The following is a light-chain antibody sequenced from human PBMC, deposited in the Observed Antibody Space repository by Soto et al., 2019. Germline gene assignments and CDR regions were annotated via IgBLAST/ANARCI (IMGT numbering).Light chain of an antibody. V-gene: IGKV4-1*01. CDR2: WAS. CDR3: QQYYSTPIT. J-gene: IGKJ5*01. CDR1: QSVLYSSNNKNY. Sequence: DIVMTQSPDSLAVSLGARATINCKSSQSVLYSSNNKNYLAWYQQKPGQPPKLLIYWASTRESGVPDRFSGSGSGTDFTLAISSLQAEDVAVYYCQQYYSTPITFGRGTRLEIK.